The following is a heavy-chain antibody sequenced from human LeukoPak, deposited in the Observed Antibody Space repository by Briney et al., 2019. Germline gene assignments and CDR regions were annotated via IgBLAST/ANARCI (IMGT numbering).Heavy chain of an antibody. J-gene: IGHJ4*02. CDR1: GFTFSSHA. D-gene: IGHD2-2*01. V-gene: IGHV3-64*01. CDR2: ISSDGGVT. CDR3: ARDPHCGSTSCLSYFDY. Sequence: GGSLRLSCAASGFTFSSHAMHWVRQAPGKGLEYVSAISSDGGVTYYANSVKGRFTISRDNSKNAVHLQMGSLRGEDMAVYYCARDPHCGSTSCLSYFDYWGQGTLVTVSS.